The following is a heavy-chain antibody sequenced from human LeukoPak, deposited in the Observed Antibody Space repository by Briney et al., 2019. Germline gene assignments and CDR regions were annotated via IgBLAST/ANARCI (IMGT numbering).Heavy chain of an antibody. CDR3: ARSMYSSSWD. D-gene: IGHD6-13*01. Sequence: GGSLRLSCAASGFTVSSNYMSWVRQAPGKGLEWVSVIYSGGSSYYADSVKGRFTISRDNAKNSLYLQMNSLRAEDTAVYYCARSMYSSSWDWGQGTLVTVSS. CDR1: GFTVSSNY. J-gene: IGHJ4*02. CDR2: IYSGGSS. V-gene: IGHV3-66*01.